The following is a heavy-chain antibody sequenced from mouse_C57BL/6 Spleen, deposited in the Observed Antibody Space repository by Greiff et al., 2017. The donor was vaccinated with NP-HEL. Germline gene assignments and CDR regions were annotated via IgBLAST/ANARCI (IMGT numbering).Heavy chain of an antibody. V-gene: IGHV5-4*01. CDR1: GFTFSSYA. Sequence: EVKLVESGGGLVKPGGSLKLSCAASGFTFSSYAMSWVRQTPEKRLEWVATISDGGSYTYYPDNVKGRFTISRDNAKNNLYLQMSHLKSEDTAMYYCAREGFDDWGQGTTLTVSS. CDR3: AREGFDD. CDR2: ISDGGSYT. J-gene: IGHJ2*01.